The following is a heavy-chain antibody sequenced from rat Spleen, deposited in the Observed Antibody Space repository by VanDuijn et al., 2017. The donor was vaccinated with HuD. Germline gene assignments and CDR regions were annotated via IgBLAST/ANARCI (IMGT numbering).Heavy chain of an antibody. CDR2: ISTGGGNT. Sequence: EVQLVESGGGLVQPGRSMKLSCAASGFTFSNYYMAWVRQAPTKGLEWVASISTGGGNTYYRDSVKGRFTISRDNAKSTLYLQMDSLRSEDTATYYCARCLYYYSGPRGFAYWGQGTLVTVSS. D-gene: IGHD1-1*01. J-gene: IGHJ3*01. CDR3: ARCLYYYSGPRGFAY. V-gene: IGHV5-25*01. CDR1: GFTFSNYY.